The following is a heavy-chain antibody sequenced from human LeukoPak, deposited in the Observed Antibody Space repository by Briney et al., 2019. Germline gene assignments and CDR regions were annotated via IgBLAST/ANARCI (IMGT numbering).Heavy chain of an antibody. CDR2: ISGSGGST. Sequence: GGSLRLSCAASGFTFSSYAMSWVRQAPGKGLEWVSTISGSGGSTYYADSVKGRFTISRDNSKNTLYLQMNSLRAEDTAVYYCAKAPSPGSGWLQPRIFDYWGQGTLVTVSS. V-gene: IGHV3-23*01. CDR3: AKAPSPGSGWLQPRIFDY. CDR1: GFTFSSYA. D-gene: IGHD6-25*01. J-gene: IGHJ4*02.